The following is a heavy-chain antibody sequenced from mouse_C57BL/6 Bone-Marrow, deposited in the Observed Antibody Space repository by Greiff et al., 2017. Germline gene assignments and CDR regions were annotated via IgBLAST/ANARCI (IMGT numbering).Heavy chain of an antibody. CDR1: GFNIKDDY. CDR2: IDPENGDT. Sequence: EVQLQQSGAELVRPGASVKLSCTASGFNIKDDYMHWVKQRPEQGLEWIGWIDPENGDTEYASKFQGKATITADTSSNTAYLQLSSLTSEDTAVYYCTPLYYYGSSYDYGGQGTTLTVSS. D-gene: IGHD1-1*01. V-gene: IGHV14-4*01. J-gene: IGHJ2*01. CDR3: TPLYYYGSSYDY.